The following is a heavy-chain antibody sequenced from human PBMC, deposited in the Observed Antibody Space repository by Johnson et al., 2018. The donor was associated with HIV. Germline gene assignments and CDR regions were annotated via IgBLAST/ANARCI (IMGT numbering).Heavy chain of an antibody. CDR2: IYSGGNA. D-gene: IGHD2-21*02. J-gene: IGHJ3*02. Sequence: GGLVQPGGSLRLSCAASGFTVSSNYMSWVRQAPGKGLEWVSVIYSGGNAYYADSVKGRFTISRHNSKNTLYLQVDSLRVEDTAVYYCARGEGAYCGGDCYYAFDIWGQGTMVTVSS. V-gene: IGHV3-53*04. CDR3: ARGEGAYCGGDCYYAFDI. CDR1: GFTVSSNY.